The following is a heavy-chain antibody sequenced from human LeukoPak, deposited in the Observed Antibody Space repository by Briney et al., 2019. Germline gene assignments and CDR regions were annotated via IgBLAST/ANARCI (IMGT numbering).Heavy chain of an antibody. CDR2: MYYSWGS. J-gene: IGHJ4*02. Sequence: PAETLSVTCTVSGGSISSSSYYWGWIRQPPGKGLEWIGSMYYSWGSYYNPSLKSRVTISVDTSKNQFSLNLSSVTAADTAVYYCARHLYSGYDFGYWGQGTLVTVST. D-gene: IGHD5-12*01. CDR3: ARHLYSGYDFGY. V-gene: IGHV4-39*01. CDR1: GGSISSSSYY.